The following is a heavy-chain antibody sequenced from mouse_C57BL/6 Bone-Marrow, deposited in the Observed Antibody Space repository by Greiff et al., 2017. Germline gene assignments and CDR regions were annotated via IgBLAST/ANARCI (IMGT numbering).Heavy chain of an antibody. J-gene: IGHJ2*01. CDR3: ARDLGQLRLAGFDY. CDR1: GFTFSSYA. Sequence: EVQGVESGGGLVKPGGSLKLSCAASGFTFSSYAMSWVRQTPEKRLEWVATISDGGSYTYYPDNVKGRFTISRDNAKNNLYLQMSHLKSEDTAMYYCARDLGQLRLAGFDYWGQGTTLTVSS. D-gene: IGHD3-2*02. CDR2: ISDGGSYT. V-gene: IGHV5-4*01.